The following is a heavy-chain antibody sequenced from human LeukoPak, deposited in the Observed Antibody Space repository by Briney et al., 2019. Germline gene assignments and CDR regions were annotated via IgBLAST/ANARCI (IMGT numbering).Heavy chain of an antibody. CDR2: ISEDARRR. Sequence: GGSLRLSCVASGFSFSSRWMSWVRQAPGKGLEWVAHISEDARRRDYVDSLRGRFTISRDNAKDSLFLELNSLRDEDTAVYYCARDWGWAFDPWGQGTLVTVFS. CDR3: ARDWGWAFDP. V-gene: IGHV3-7*01. CDR1: GFSFSSRW. J-gene: IGHJ5*02. D-gene: IGHD3-16*01.